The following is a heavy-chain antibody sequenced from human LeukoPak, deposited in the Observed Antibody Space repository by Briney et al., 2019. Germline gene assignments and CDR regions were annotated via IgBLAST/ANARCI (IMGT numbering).Heavy chain of an antibody. V-gene: IGHV5-51*01. J-gene: IGHJ3*02. Sequence: GESLKIFCKGSGYSFTSYWIDWVRQVPGKGLEWMGLFQPGDSHSIYSPSFQGQVTFSDDKSISTAYLQWGSLRASDTAMYYCARRLLTGGFDIWGQGTMVTVSS. CDR2: FQPGDSHS. D-gene: IGHD1-26*01. CDR1: GYSFTSYW. CDR3: ARRLLTGGFDI.